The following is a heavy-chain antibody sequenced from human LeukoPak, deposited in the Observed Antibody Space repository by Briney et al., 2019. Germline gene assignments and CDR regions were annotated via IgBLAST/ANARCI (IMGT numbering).Heavy chain of an antibody. V-gene: IGHV3-48*04. CDR2: ISSSSSTI. CDR3: ARADYYYDSSGYQTSDY. J-gene: IGHJ4*02. D-gene: IGHD3-22*01. Sequence: GGSLRLSCVASGFTFSSYSLNWVRQAPGKGLEWVSYISSSSSTIYYADSVKGRFTISRDNAKNSLYLQMNSLRAEDTAVYYCARADYYYDSSGYQTSDYWGQGTLVTVSS. CDR1: GFTFSSYS.